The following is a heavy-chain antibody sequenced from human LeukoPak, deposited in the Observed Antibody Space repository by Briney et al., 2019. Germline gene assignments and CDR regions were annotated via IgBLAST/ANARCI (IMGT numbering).Heavy chain of an antibody. V-gene: IGHV1-46*01. Sequence: ASVTVSCMTSGCTFTSYHMHWVRPAPGQGLEWVAIIKSSGDTTVYAQKFQGRVTVTRETPTSTVYMDLSSLSSDYTAVYYCVREDAHTYYFDFWGPGTLVTVSS. J-gene: IGHJ4*02. CDR2: IKSSGDTT. D-gene: IGHD2-2*01. CDR3: VREDAHTYYFDF. CDR1: GCTFTSYH.